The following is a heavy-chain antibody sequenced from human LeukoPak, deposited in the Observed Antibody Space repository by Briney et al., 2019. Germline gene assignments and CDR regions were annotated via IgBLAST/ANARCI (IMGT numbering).Heavy chain of an antibody. V-gene: IGHV3-53*01. CDR3: ARGRGNTAMVTL. J-gene: IGHJ4*02. Sequence: GGSLRLSCAVSGFTFSSYAMNWVRQAPGKGLEWVSVIYSGGSTYYADSVKGRFTISRDNSKNTLYLQMNSLRAEDTAVYYCARGRGNTAMVTLWGQGTLVTVSS. D-gene: IGHD5-18*01. CDR2: IYSGGST. CDR1: GFTFSSYA.